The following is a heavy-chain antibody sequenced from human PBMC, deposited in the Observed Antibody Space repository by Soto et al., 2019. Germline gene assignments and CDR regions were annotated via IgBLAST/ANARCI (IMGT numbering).Heavy chain of an antibody. Sequence: VQLQGSGPGLLKPSQTLSLTCTVSGASVNTGDYYWSYIRQPPGKGLEWLGYICYSGDTYYNPSLKSRATISLNTSRNQFSLTLTSVTDADTALYYFVGTGTTDDFWGQGTLVTVSS. CDR3: VGTGTTDDF. J-gene: IGHJ1*01. CDR1: GASVNTGDYY. V-gene: IGHV4-30-4*01. D-gene: IGHD1-7*01. CDR2: ICYSGDT.